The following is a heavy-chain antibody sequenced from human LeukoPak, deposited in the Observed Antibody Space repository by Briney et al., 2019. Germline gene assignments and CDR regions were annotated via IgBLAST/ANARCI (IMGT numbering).Heavy chain of an antibody. V-gene: IGHV4-59*08. D-gene: IGHD3-10*01. CDR1: GGSISSYY. CDR2: IYYSGST. Sequence: SETLSLTCTVSGGSISSYYWSWIRQPPGKGLEWIGYIYYSGSTNYNPSLKSRVTISVDTSKNQFSLKLSSVTAADTAVYYCASSRENMVRGVISPYFQHWGQGTLVTVSS. J-gene: IGHJ1*01. CDR3: ASSRENMVRGVISPYFQH.